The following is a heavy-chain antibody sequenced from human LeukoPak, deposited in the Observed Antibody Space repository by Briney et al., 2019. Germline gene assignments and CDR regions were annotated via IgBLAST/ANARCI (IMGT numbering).Heavy chain of an antibody. Sequence: GGSLRLSCAASGFTVSSNYMSWVRLTPGKGLEWVSYIGGSGSVVHYADSVKGRFTISRDNAKKSLYLQMDSLRADDTAVYYCASGEGYSSGWYGYWGQGTLVTVSS. CDR3: ASGEGYSSGWYGY. D-gene: IGHD6-13*01. CDR2: IGGSGSVV. CDR1: GFTVSSNY. V-gene: IGHV3-11*01. J-gene: IGHJ4*02.